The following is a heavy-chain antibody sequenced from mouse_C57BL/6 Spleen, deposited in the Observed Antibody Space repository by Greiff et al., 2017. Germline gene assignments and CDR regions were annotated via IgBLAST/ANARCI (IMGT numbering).Heavy chain of an antibody. CDR2: IDPENGDT. CDR1: GFNIKDDY. CDR3: TTGHYGSSFDY. D-gene: IGHD1-1*01. Sequence: VQLKESGAELVRPGASVKLSCTASGFNIKDDYMHWVKQRPEQGLEWIGWIDPENGDTEYASKFQGKATITADTSSNTAYLQLSSLTSEDTAVYYCTTGHYGSSFDYWGQGTTLTVSS. V-gene: IGHV14-4*01. J-gene: IGHJ2*01.